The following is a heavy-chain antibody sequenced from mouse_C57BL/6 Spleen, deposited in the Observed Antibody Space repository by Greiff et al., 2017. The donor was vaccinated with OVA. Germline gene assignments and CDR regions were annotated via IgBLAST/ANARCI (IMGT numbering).Heavy chain of an antibody. D-gene: IGHD2-5*01. CDR1: GYTFTSYW. Sequence: VQRVESGAELVMPGASVKLSCKASGYTFTSYWMHWVKQRPGQGLEWIGEIDPSDSYTNYNQKFKGKSTLTVDKSSSTAYMQLSSLTSEDSAVYYCARGYSNSGAMDYWGQGTSVTVSS. CDR2: IDPSDSYT. V-gene: IGHV1-69*01. J-gene: IGHJ4*01. CDR3: ARGYSNSGAMDY.